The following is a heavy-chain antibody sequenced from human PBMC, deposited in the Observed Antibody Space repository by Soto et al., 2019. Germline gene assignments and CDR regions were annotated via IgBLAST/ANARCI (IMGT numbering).Heavy chain of an antibody. CDR1: GGTFSSYA. J-gene: IGHJ1*01. CDR3: ARGCSGGSCYFHP. CDR2: IIPLFGTA. Sequence: VQLVQSGAEVKKPGSSVKVSCKASGGTFSSYAISWVRQAPGQGLEWMGGIIPLFGTANNAQKFQGRVTITADASTSSAYMERSSLRYEDTAVYYCARGCSGGSCYFHPWGQGTLVTVSA. V-gene: IGHV1-69*01. D-gene: IGHD2-15*01.